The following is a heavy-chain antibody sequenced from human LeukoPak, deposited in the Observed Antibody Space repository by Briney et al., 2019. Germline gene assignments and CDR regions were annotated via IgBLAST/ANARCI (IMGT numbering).Heavy chain of an antibody. CDR3: ARGVAAAGTELGY. V-gene: IGHV3-74*01. J-gene: IGHJ4*02. D-gene: IGHD6-13*01. CDR1: GFTFSSYW. CDR2: INSDGSST. Sequence: PGGSLRLSCADSGFTFSSYWMHWVRQAPGKGLVWVSRINSDGSSTSYADSVKGRFTISRDNAKNTLYLQMNSLRAEDTAVYYCARGVAAAGTELGYWGQGTLVTVSS.